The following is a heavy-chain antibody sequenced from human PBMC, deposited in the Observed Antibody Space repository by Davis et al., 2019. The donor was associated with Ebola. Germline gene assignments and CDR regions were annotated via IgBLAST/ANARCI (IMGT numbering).Heavy chain of an antibody. CDR3: ARGVLGGSYKYYFDY. CDR2: IYNTGST. Sequence: MPGGSLRLSCTVSGGSFTDYYWSWIRQTPGKGLEWIGYIYNTGSTSYNPSLKSRVTILLDTSRNQFSLSLTSVTAADTAVYYCARGVLGGSYKYYFDYWGQGTLVTVSS. V-gene: IGHV4-59*01. D-gene: IGHD1-26*01. CDR1: GGSFTDYY. J-gene: IGHJ4*02.